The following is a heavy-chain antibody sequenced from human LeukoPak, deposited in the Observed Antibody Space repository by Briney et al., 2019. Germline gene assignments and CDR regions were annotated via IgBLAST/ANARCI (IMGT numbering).Heavy chain of an antibody. D-gene: IGHD5-18*01. CDR2: IYYSGST. V-gene: IGHV4-30-4*01. J-gene: IGHJ4*02. CDR3: ANLDVDTAMEIDY. CDR1: GGSISSGDYY. Sequence: SQTLSLTCTVSGGSISSGDYYWSWIRQPPGKGLEWIGYIYYSGSTYYNPSLKSRVTISVDTSKNQFSLKLSSVTAADTAVYYCANLDVDTAMEIDYWGQGTLVTVSS.